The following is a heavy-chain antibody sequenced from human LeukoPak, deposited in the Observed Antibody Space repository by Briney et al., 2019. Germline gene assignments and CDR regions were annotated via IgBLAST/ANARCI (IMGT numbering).Heavy chain of an antibody. CDR2: ISTDNGNT. V-gene: IGHV1-18*01. CDR3: ARGYSYGYGPLDY. CDR1: GYTFTSYG. Sequence: GASVKVSSKASGYTFTSYGISWVRQAPGQGLEWMGWISTDNGNTDYAQNLQGRVTMTTDTSTSTAYMELRSLRSDDTAVYYCARGYSYGYGPLDYWGQGTLVTVSS. J-gene: IGHJ4*02. D-gene: IGHD5-18*01.